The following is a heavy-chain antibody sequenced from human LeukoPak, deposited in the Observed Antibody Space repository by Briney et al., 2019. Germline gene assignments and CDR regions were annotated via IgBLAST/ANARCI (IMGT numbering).Heavy chain of an antibody. CDR1: GGSISSYY. D-gene: IGHD3-10*01. V-gene: IGHV4-4*07. CDR3: ARDGITMVRGVNSYYFDY. CDR2: IYTSGST. J-gene: IGHJ4*02. Sequence: WETLSLTCTVSGGSISSYYWSWIRQPAGKGLEWIGRIYTSGSTNYNPSLKSRVTMSVDTSKNQFSLKLSSVTAADTAVYYCARDGITMVRGVNSYYFDYWGQGTLVTVSS.